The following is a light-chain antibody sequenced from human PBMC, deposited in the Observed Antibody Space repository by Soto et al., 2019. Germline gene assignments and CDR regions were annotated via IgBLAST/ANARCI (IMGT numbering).Light chain of an antibody. Sequence: DIQMTQSVSSLSASVGDRVTITCQASQVISNYLNWYQQKPGKAPKLLIYDISTLEIGVPSRFSGSGSGTDFTFTITGLQPEDIATYYCQQNENLPYTFGQGTKVDIK. CDR2: DIS. J-gene: IGKJ2*01. CDR1: QVISNY. V-gene: IGKV1-33*01. CDR3: QQNENLPYT.